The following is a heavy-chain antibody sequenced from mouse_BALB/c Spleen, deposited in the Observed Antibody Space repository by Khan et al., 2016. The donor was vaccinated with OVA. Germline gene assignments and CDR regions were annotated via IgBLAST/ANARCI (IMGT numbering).Heavy chain of an antibody. CDR1: GYTFTSYW. V-gene: IGHV1-5*01. CDR3: TRRNWDVAWFAY. CDR2: IYPGNTDT. Sequence: VQLQQSGTVLARPGASVKMSCKASGYTFTSYWMHWVKQRPGQGLEWIGDIYPGNTDTNYNQKFKGKAKLTAVTSTSTPYMELSSLTNEDSAVYYGTRRNWDVAWFAYWGQGTLVTVSA. D-gene: IGHD4-1*01. J-gene: IGHJ3*01.